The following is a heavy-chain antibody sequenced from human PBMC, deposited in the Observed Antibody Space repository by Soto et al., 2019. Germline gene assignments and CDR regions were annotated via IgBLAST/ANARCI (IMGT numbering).Heavy chain of an antibody. D-gene: IGHD3-3*01. V-gene: IGHV3-9*01. CDR1: GFTFDDYA. CDR2: ISWNSGSI. CDR3: GRGPFWSGYYYYYMDV. J-gene: IGHJ6*03. Sequence: GGSLRLSCAASGFTFDDYAMHWVRQAPGKGLEWVSGISWNSGSIGYADSVKGRFTISRDNAKNSLYLQMNSLRAEDTALYYCGRGPFWSGYYYYYMDVWGKGTTVTVSS.